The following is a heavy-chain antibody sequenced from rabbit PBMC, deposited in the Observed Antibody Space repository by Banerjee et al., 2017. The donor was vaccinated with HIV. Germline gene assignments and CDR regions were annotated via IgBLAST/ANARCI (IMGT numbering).Heavy chain of an antibody. V-gene: IGHV1S47*01. CDR1: GFDFSTYG. D-gene: IGHD1-1*01. CDR2: ITYGGSA. J-gene: IGHJ4*01. Sequence: QEQLEESGGGLVQPGGSLKLSCKASGFDFSTYGVNWVRQAPGKGLEWIGYITYGGSAYSASGVKGRFTFSRHNAQNTLYLQLNSLTAADTATYFCVRGSISGTDYNLWGPGTLVTVS. CDR3: VRGSISGTDYNL.